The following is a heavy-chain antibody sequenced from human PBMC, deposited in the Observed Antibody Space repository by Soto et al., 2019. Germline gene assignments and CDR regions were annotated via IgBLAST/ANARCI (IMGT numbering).Heavy chain of an antibody. D-gene: IGHD3-10*01. CDR2: ISYDGSNK. CDR3: AKDQDYYGSGSRYYFDY. J-gene: IGHJ4*02. Sequence: SGGSLRLSCAASGFTFSSYGMHWVRQAPGKGLEWVAVISYDGSNKYYADSVKGRFTISRDNSKNTLYLQMNSLRAEDTAVYYCAKDQDYYGSGSRYYFDYWGQGTLVTVSS. CDR1: GFTFSSYG. V-gene: IGHV3-30*18.